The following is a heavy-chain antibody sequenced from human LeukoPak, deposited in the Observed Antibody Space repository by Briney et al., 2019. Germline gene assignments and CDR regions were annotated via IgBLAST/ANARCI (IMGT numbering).Heavy chain of an antibody. CDR1: GGSISSSSYY. V-gene: IGHV4-39*01. D-gene: IGHD6-13*01. CDR2: IYYSGST. CDR3: ARPRLGIAAAGSDY. J-gene: IGHJ4*02. Sequence: PSETLSLTCTVSGGSISSSSYYWGWLRQPPGTGLEWIGSIYYSGSTYYNPSLKSRVTISVDTSKNQFSLQLSSVTAADTAVYYCARPRLGIAAAGSDYWGQGTLVTVSS.